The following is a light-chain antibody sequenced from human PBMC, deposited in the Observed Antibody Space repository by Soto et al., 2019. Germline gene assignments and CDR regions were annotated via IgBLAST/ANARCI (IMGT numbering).Light chain of an antibody. CDR1: QSISNH. V-gene: IGKV1-5*03. J-gene: IGKJ1*01. CDR3: QQYNSYWGT. CDR2: QAS. Sequence: DIQMTQSPSTLSGSVGDRVTITCRASQSISNHLNWYQQKPGKAPKLLIYQASNLENGVPPRFSGSGSGTEFTLTISSLQPDDFAIYYCQQYNSYWGTFGQGTKVDI.